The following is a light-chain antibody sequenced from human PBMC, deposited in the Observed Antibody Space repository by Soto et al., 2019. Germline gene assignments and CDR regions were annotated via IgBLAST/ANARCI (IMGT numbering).Light chain of an antibody. CDR1: QSVSSSY. V-gene: IGKV3-20*01. J-gene: IGKJ1*01. CDR3: RQYGSSPQT. Sequence: EIVLTQSPGTLSLSTGERATLSCRASQSVSSSYLAWYQQKPGQAPRLLIYGASSRATGIPDRFSGSGSGTAFTLAISRLEPEDFAVYYLRQYGSSPQTFGQGNKVDIK. CDR2: GAS.